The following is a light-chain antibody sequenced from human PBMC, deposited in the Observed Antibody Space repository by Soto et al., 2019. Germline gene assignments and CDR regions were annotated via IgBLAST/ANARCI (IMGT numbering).Light chain of an antibody. Sequence: DIQLTQSPSSLSASVEDSVIITCRASQSISNHLNWYQQKPGKAPKLLIYAASSLQSGVPSRFSGSGSGTDFTLTISSLQPEDFATYYCQQSYSTLWTFGQGTKVDI. CDR3: QQSYSTLWT. V-gene: IGKV1-39*01. CDR1: QSISNH. J-gene: IGKJ1*01. CDR2: AAS.